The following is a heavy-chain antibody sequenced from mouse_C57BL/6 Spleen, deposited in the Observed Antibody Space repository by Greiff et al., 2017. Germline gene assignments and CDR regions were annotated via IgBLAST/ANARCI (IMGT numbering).Heavy chain of an antibody. CDR2: ISSGSSTI. Sequence: EVMLVESGGGLVKPGGSLKLSCAASGFTFSDYGMHWVRQAPEKGLEWVAYISSGSSTIYYADTVKGRFTISRDNAKNTLFLPMTSLRSEDTAMDYCANMVTTGGDYAMDYWGQGTSVTVSS. CDR3: ANMVTTGGDYAMDY. D-gene: IGHD2-2*01. CDR1: GFTFSDYG. J-gene: IGHJ4*01. V-gene: IGHV5-17*01.